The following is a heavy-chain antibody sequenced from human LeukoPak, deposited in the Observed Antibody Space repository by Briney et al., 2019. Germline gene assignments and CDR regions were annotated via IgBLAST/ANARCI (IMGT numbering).Heavy chain of an antibody. J-gene: IGHJ4*02. Sequence: TLSLTCTVSGCAISSSDYYWSWIRQPPGKGLEWIGYIYYSGSTYYNPSLKSRVTISVDTSKNQFSLKLSSVTAADTAVYYCARSYCSGGSCYSFDYWGRGTLVTVSS. V-gene: IGHV4-30-4*01. CDR2: IYYSGST. CDR3: ARSYCSGGSCYSFDY. CDR1: GCAISSSDYY. D-gene: IGHD2-15*01.